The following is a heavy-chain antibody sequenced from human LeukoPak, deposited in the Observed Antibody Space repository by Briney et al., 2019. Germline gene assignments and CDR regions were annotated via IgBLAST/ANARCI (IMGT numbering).Heavy chain of an antibody. V-gene: IGHV3-21*01. J-gene: IGHJ4*02. CDR3: ARDLVPAAIGTLGY. CDR1: GFTFSSYS. CDR2: ISSSSSYI. Sequence: GGSLRLSCAASGFTFSSYSMNWVRQAPGKGLEWVSSISSSSSYIYYADSVKGRFTISRDNAKNSLYLQMNSLRAEDTAVYYCARDLVPAAIGTLGYWGQGTLVTVSS. D-gene: IGHD2-2*02.